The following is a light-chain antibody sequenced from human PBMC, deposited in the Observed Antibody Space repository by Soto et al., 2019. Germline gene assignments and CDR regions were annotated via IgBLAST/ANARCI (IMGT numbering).Light chain of an antibody. CDR3: QHYNSYSEA. J-gene: IGKJ1*01. Sequence: EIQMIQSPSTLYVYLGDIVTRSCRASQSISSWLAWYQQKPGKAPKFLIDGVSSLKSGVPSRFSGSGSGTDFTLTISSLQAEDFATYYCQHYNSYSEAFGQGTKVDI. CDR2: GVS. V-gene: IGKV1-5*01. CDR1: QSISSW.